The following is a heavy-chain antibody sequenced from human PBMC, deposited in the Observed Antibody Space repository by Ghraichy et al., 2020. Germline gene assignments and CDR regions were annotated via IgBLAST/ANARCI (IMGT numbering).Heavy chain of an antibody. D-gene: IGHD3-22*01. CDR2: IYHSGAT. J-gene: IGHJ3*02. V-gene: IGHV4-30-2*01. Sequence: LSLTCAVSGGSITSGSFSWSWIRQPPGKGLEWIGYIYHSGATHYNPSLKSRVTISLDDSKNQFSLRLNSVTAADTAVYYCARAPYNDDGFYDDGFDIWGQGTMFTVSS. CDR3: ARAPYNDDGFYDDGFDI. CDR1: GGSITSGSFS.